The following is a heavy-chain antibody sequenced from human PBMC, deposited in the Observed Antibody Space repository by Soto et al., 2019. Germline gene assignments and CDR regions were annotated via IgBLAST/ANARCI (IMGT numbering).Heavy chain of an antibody. CDR1: GFTFSSYA. J-gene: IGHJ4*02. D-gene: IGHD2-8*01. V-gene: IGHV3-30-3*01. CDR3: ARANGYLDY. CDR2: ISYDGSNK. Sequence: GGSLRLSCAASGFTFSSYAMHCVRQAPGKGLEWVAVISYDGSNKYYADSVKGRFTISRDNSKNTLYLQMNSLRAEDTAVYYCARANGYLDYWGQGTLVTVSS.